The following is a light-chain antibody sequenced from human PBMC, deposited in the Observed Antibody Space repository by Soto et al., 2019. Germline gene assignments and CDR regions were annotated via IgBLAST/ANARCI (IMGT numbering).Light chain of an antibody. Sequence: DIQMTQSPSSLSASVGDRVTIAYQATQDIHSFLAWYQQKPGKAPKFLIFDASNLERGVPSRFSGSGSGTDFTFTISSLQPEDIATYFCQQYDSLPLTFGGGTKVEV. CDR1: QDIHSF. J-gene: IGKJ4*01. CDR2: DAS. CDR3: QQYDSLPLT. V-gene: IGKV1-33*01.